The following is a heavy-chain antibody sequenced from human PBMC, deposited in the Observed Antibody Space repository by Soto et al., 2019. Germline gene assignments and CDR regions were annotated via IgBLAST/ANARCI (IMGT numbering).Heavy chain of an antibody. Sequence: GGSLRLSCAASGFTFSSYAMHWVRQAPGKGLEWVAVISYDGSNKYYADSVKGRFTISRDNSKNTLYLQMNSLRAEDTAVYYCARDQGAHGDFTYYFDYWGQGTLVTVSS. D-gene: IGHD4-17*01. V-gene: IGHV3-30-3*01. CDR2: ISYDGSNK. CDR1: GFTFSSYA. J-gene: IGHJ4*02. CDR3: ARDQGAHGDFTYYFDY.